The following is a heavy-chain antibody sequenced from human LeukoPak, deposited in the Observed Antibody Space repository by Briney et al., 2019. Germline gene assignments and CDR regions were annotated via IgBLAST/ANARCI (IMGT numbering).Heavy chain of an antibody. CDR1: GFTFSNYG. J-gene: IGHJ4*02. CDR3: AKDHLSASTSFRRFNY. V-gene: IGHV3-23*01. D-gene: IGHD6-6*01. CDR2: MSHSGGNT. Sequence: PGGSLRLSCAASGFTFSNYGMNSVRQAPRKGLEWVSVMSHSGGNTYYADSVKGRFTISRDNSKNTLYLQMNSLRAEDTALYYCAKDHLSASTSFRRFNYWGQGTLVTVSS.